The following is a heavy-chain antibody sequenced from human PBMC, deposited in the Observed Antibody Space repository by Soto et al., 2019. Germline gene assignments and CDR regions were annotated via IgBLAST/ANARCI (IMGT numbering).Heavy chain of an antibody. CDR2: ISGSGGTT. CDR1: GFTFSSFA. J-gene: IGHJ6*02. CDR3: ANAEVVDLLSSSSRLYYHDCMAV. V-gene: IGHV3-23*01. Sequence: GGSLRLSCAASGFTFSSFAITWVRQAPWKGLEWVSAISGSGGTTYYADSVKGRLTLSRDNSKNTLYLQMNSLRAEDTALYYCANAEVVDLLSSSSRLYYHDCMAVWGQGTTVTVSS. D-gene: IGHD3-9*01.